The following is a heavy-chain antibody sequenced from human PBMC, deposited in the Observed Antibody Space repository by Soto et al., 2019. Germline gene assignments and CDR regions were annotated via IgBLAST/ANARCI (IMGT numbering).Heavy chain of an antibody. CDR1: GASITNNNYY. J-gene: IGHJ4*02. CDR2: IWYSVST. D-gene: IGHD3-16*02. CDR3: ARDVSMGGSVGCFYHSHFDY. V-gene: IGHV4-39*02. Sequence: SETLSLTCTVSGASITNNNYYCGWIRQPPGKGLEWIATIWYSVSTYYNPSLESRVTISVDTSNNQFSLTVTSVTAADTAVYYCARDVSMGGSVGCFYHSHFDYWGQGTLVAVSS.